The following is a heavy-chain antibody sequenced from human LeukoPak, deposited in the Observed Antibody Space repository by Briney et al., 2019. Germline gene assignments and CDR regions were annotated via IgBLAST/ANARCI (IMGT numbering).Heavy chain of an antibody. V-gene: IGHV3-23*01. D-gene: IGHD6-19*01. CDR1: GFTFRNYA. CDR2: VSASGGST. J-gene: IGHJ4*02. Sequence: PGGSLRLSCAASGFTFRNYAMSWVRQPPGKGLEWVSAVSASGGSTYYVDSVRGRFTISRDNSKNTLYLQTNSLRAEDTAIYYCDKDTRGGGAGAGLNYIDYWGQGTLVTVSS. CDR3: DKDTRGGGAGAGLNYIDY.